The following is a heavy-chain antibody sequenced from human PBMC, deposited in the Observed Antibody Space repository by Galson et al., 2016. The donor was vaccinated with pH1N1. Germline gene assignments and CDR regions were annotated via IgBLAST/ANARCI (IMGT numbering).Heavy chain of an antibody. CDR3: VRCLFSSSSGTPFDY. J-gene: IGHJ4*01. CDR2: ISERSHFT. D-gene: IGHD6-6*01. Sequence: SLRLSCAASGFTFNHYYMSWVRQAPGKGLEWISFISERSHFTNYADSVKGRFTISRDNTKHSVFLQMNSLRPDSTALYYCVRCLFSSSSGTPFDYWGRGTLVTVSS. V-gene: IGHV3-11*03. CDR1: GFTFNHYY.